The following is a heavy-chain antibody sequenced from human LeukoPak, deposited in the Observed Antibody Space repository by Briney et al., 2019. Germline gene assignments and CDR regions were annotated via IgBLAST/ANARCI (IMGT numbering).Heavy chain of an antibody. V-gene: IGHV3-21*04. J-gene: IGHJ4*02. CDR2: ITRSNYI. CDR1: GFTFSSYS. D-gene: IGHD3-22*01. CDR3: ARDLTHRRNYDSTGYQIVPAF. Sequence: GGSLRLSCAASGFTFSSYSMNWVRQAPGKGLEWVSSITRSNYIYYADSVKGRFTISRDNAKNSLYLQMNSLRAEDTAVYYCARDLTHRRNYDSTGYQIVPAFWGQGTLVTVSS.